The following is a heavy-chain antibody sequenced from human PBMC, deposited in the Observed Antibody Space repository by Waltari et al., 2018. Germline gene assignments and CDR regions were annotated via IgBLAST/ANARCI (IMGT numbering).Heavy chain of an antibody. J-gene: IGHJ3*02. Sequence: QVQLQESGPGLVKPSETLSLTCAVSGYSISSGYYWGWIRQPPGKGLEWIGSIYHSGSTYYNPSLKSRVTISVDTSKNQFSLKLSSVTAADTAVYYCAISRIWSAFDIWGQGTMVTVSS. CDR1: GYSISSGYY. CDR2: IYHSGST. D-gene: IGHD2-15*01. V-gene: IGHV4-38-2*01. CDR3: AISRIWSAFDI.